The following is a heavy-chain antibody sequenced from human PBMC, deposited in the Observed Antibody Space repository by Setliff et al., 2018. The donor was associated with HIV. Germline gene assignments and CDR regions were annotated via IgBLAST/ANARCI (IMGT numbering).Heavy chain of an antibody. V-gene: IGHV1-46*01. CDR3: ARGAWYTSGWYSSRYLDV. J-gene: IGHJ6*03. D-gene: IGHD6-19*01. CDR1: GGTFSGYA. CDR2: IDPSGGST. Sequence: GASVKVSCKASGGTFSGYALTWVRQAPGQGLEWMGIIDPSGGSTNYAQKFRGRVTMTRDTFTSTAYMELSSLRSEDTAVYYCARGAWYTSGWYSSRYLDVWGKGTTVTVSS.